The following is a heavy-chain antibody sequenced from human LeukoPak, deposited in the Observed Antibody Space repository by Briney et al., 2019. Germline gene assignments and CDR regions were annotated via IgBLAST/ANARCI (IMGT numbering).Heavy chain of an antibody. CDR2: IYYSGST. CDR1: GGSISSSSYY. CDR3: ERGTGSGSVNDY. Sequence: SETLSLTCTVSGGSISSSSYYWGWIRQPPGKGLEWIGSIYYSGSTYYNPSLKSRVTISVDTSKNQFSLKLSSVTAADTAVYYCERGTGSGSVNDYWGQGTLVTVSS. J-gene: IGHJ4*02. D-gene: IGHD3-10*01. V-gene: IGHV4-39*01.